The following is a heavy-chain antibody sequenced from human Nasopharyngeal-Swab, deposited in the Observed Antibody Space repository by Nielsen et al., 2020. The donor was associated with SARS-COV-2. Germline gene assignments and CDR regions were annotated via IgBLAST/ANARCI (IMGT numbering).Heavy chain of an antibody. Sequence: LRLSCTVSGGSISSSSYYWGWIRQPPGKGLEWIGSIYYSGSTYYNPSLKSRVTISVDTSKNQFSLKLSSVTAADTAVYYCARDPAAGTGYFDYWGQGTLVTVSS. CDR3: ARDPAAGTGYFDY. J-gene: IGHJ4*02. CDR1: GGSISSSSYY. V-gene: IGHV4-39*07. CDR2: IYYSGST. D-gene: IGHD6-13*01.